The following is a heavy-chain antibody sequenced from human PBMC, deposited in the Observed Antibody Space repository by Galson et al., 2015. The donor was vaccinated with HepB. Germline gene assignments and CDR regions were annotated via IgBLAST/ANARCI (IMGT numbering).Heavy chain of an antibody. CDR2: ISAYNGNT. V-gene: IGHV1-18*04. Sequence: SVKVSCKASGYTFTSYGISWVRQAPGQGLEWMGWISAYNGNTNYAQKLQGRVTMTTDTSTSTAYMELRSLRSDDTAVYYCARDLGSCSSCSIKDYWGQGTLVTVSS. D-gene: IGHD6-13*01. CDR1: GYTFTSYG. CDR3: ARDLGSCSSCSIKDY. J-gene: IGHJ4*02.